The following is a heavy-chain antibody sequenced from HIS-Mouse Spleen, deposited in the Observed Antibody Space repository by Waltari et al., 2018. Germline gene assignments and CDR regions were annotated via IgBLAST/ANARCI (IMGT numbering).Heavy chain of an antibody. Sequence: QVQLQQWGAGLLKPSETLSLTCAVYGGSFSGYYWSWIRQPPGKGLEWMGEINQSGSTNYNPSLKRRVTISVGTSKNQFSLKLSSVTAADTAVYYCARGGGRITMIVVVIIDAFDIWGQGTMVTVSS. V-gene: IGHV4-34*01. D-gene: IGHD3-22*01. CDR1: GGSFSGYY. CDR3: ARGGGRITMIVVVIIDAFDI. J-gene: IGHJ3*02. CDR2: INQSGST.